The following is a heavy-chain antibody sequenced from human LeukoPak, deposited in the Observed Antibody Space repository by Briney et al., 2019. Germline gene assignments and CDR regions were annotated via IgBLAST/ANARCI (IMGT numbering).Heavy chain of an antibody. J-gene: IGHJ6*02. CDR2: ISYDGSNK. Sequence: GGSLRLSCAASGFTFSSYAMHWVRQAPGKGLEWVAVISYDGSNKYYADSVKGRFTISRDNSKNTLYLQMNSLRAEDTAVYYCARGLVVPAASYYGMDVWGQGTTVTVSS. CDR1: GFTFSSYA. CDR3: ARGLVVPAASYYGMDV. V-gene: IGHV3-30-3*01. D-gene: IGHD2-2*01.